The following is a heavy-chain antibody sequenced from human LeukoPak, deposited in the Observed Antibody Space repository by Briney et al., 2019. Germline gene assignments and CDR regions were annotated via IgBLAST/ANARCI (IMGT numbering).Heavy chain of an antibody. J-gene: IGHJ4*02. Sequence: PGGSLRLSCAASGFTFSSYSMNWVRQAPGKGLEWVSSISSSSSYIYYADSVKGRFTISRGNAKNSLYLQMNSLRAEDTAVYYCARDLHDFWSGYLGYFDYWGQGTLVTVSS. CDR3: ARDLHDFWSGYLGYFDY. CDR1: GFTFSSYS. CDR2: ISSSSSYI. V-gene: IGHV3-21*01. D-gene: IGHD3-3*01.